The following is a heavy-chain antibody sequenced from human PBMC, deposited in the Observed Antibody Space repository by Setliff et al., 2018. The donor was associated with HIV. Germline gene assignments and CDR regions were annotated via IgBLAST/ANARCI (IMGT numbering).Heavy chain of an antibody. CDR2: IYSSGST. D-gene: IGHD3-22*01. Sequence: SETLSLTCTVSGGSISNYYWSWVRQPPGKGLEWIGYIYSSGSTNYNPSFKSRVTISVDTSKDQFSLRLSSVTAADTAVYFCARGDYDSGGYYFDKWGQGALVTVS. CDR1: GGSISNYY. J-gene: IGHJ4*02. CDR3: ARGDYDSGGYYFDK. V-gene: IGHV4-4*08.